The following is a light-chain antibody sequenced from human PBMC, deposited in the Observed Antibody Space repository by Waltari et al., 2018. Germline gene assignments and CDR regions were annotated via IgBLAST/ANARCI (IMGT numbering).Light chain of an antibody. CDR1: EIISSY. CDR2: AAS. Sequence: DIQMTQSPSSLYASVGDRVTITCRTSEIISSYLNWYQQKPGKVPKLLIYAASSLHSGVPARFSGSGSGTDFTLTISSLQPEDFATYYCQQIYTTLFTFGPGTKVDIK. V-gene: IGKV1-39*01. CDR3: QQIYTTLFT. J-gene: IGKJ3*01.